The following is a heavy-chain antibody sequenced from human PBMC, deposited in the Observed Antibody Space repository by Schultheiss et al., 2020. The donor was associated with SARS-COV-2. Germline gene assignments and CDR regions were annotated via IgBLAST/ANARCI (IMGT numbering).Heavy chain of an antibody. CDR2: IYPGDSDT. D-gene: IGHD6-13*01. CDR3: ARVHSSYYGMDV. CDR1: GYSFTSYW. Sequence: GESLKLSCKGSGYSFTSYWIGWVGQMPGKGLEWMGIIYPGDSDTSYSPSFQGQVTISADKSISTDYLQWSSLKASDTAMYYCARVHSSYYGMDVWGQATTGT. J-gene: IGHJ6*02. V-gene: IGHV5-51*01.